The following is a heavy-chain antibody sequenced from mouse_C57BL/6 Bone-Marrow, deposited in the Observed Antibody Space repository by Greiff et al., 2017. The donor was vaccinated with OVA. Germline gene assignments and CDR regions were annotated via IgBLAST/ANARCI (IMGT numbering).Heavy chain of an antibody. V-gene: IGHV1-22*01. CDR1: GYTFTDYN. CDR3: AREDLLVYWYFDV. D-gene: IGHD1-1*01. CDR2: INPNNGGT. J-gene: IGHJ1*03. Sequence: VQLQQSGPELVKPGASVKMSCKASGYTFTDYNMHWVKQSHGKSLEWIGYINPNNGGTSYNQKFKGKATLTVNKSSSTAYMELRSLTSEESAVYYCAREDLLVYWYFDVWGTGTTVTVSS.